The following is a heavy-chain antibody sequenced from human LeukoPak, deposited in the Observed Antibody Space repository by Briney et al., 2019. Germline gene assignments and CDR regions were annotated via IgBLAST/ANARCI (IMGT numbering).Heavy chain of an antibody. Sequence: PSQTLSLTCTVSGGSTSSGSYYWSWIRQPAGKGLEWIGRIYTSGSTNYNPSLKSRVTISVGTSKNQFSLKLSSVTAADTAVYYCAIQGYSSSWYDFDPWGQGTLVTVSS. CDR1: GGSTSSGSYY. V-gene: IGHV4-61*02. J-gene: IGHJ5*02. CDR2: IYTSGST. D-gene: IGHD6-13*01. CDR3: AIQGYSSSWYDFDP.